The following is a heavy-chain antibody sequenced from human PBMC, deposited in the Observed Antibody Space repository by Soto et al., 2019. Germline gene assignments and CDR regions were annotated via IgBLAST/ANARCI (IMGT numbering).Heavy chain of an antibody. CDR2: IGGSGRNT. CDR3: ARVLRYFDTPYGMDV. D-gene: IGHD3-9*01. J-gene: IGHJ6*02. V-gene: IGHV3-23*01. CDR1: GFTFSNHA. Sequence: EVQLLESGEGLVQPGGSLKLSCAASGFTFSNHAMSWVRQAPGKGLEWVSGIGGSGRNTYYADSVKGRFTISRVNSQNTLFLQMNSLRAEDTAEYYCARVLRYFDTPYGMDVWGQGTTVTVSS.